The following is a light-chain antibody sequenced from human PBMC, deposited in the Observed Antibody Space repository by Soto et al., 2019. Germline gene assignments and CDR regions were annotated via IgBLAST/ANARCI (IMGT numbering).Light chain of an antibody. CDR3: QQYTNTNNPWM. CDR2: DAS. V-gene: IGKV1-5*01. Sequence: DIRVTQSPLTLSASVGDRVTITCRAIQTITTWMAWYQQKPGKAPKLLVYDASTLQSGVATRFSGSGSGTEFTLIISGLQPEDSATYYCQQYTNTNNPWMFGQGTKVDIK. CDR1: QTITTW. J-gene: IGKJ1*01.